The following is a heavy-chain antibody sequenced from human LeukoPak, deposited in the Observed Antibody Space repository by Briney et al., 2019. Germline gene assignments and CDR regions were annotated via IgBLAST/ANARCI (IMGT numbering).Heavy chain of an antibody. V-gene: IGHV1-18*01. J-gene: IGHJ3*01. CDR3: ARVRGKYEDDAFDV. Sequence: EASVKVSCKASGYTFTSYGISWVRQAPGQGLEWMGWISAYNGNTNYAQKFQGRVTMTRKTSINTAYMELSGLRSDDTAVYFCARVRGKYEDDAFDVWGQGTMVTVSS. CDR1: GYTFTSYG. D-gene: IGHD3-16*01. CDR2: ISAYNGNT.